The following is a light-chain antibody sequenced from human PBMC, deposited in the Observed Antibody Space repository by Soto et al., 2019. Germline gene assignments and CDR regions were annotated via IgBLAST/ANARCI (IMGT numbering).Light chain of an antibody. CDR3: QQCNYWPPIT. J-gene: IGKJ5*01. CDR2: ATS. V-gene: IGKV3D-15*01. Sequence: ENVLTQSPGTLSLSPGERATLSCKASQIGSGNYLSWYQQKSGQAPRPLIYATSIRAPGIPDRFSGSGSATEFTLTISSLQSEDFAVYYGQQCNYWPPITFGQGTRLEIK. CDR1: QIGSGN.